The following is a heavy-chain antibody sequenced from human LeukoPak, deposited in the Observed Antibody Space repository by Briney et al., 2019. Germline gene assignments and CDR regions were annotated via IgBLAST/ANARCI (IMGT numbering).Heavy chain of an antibody. CDR1: GYTFSSNA. CDR2: IDTNTGNP. Sequence: ASVRVSCKASGYTFSSNAINWVRQAPGQGLEWMGWIDTNTGNPTYAQGFTGQFVFSLDTSVSTAYLQISSLKAEDTAEYFCARGYDSSGYFSDWGQGTLVTVSS. V-gene: IGHV7-4-1*02. J-gene: IGHJ4*02. D-gene: IGHD3-22*01. CDR3: ARGYDSSGYFSD.